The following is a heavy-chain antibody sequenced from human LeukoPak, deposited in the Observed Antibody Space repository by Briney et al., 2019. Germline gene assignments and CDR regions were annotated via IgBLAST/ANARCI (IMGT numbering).Heavy chain of an antibody. CDR2: IKSKAAGGTT. Sequence: NPGGSLRLSCAASGFAFSTYGMNWVRQAPGRGLEWVGRIKSKAAGGTTDYAAPVQGRFTISRDDSENTLYLQMNSLKTEDAAVYYCIVGGSYYTYWGQGTLVTVSS. CDR3: IVGGSYYTY. J-gene: IGHJ4*02. D-gene: IGHD3-10*01. CDR1: GFAFSTYG. V-gene: IGHV3-15*01.